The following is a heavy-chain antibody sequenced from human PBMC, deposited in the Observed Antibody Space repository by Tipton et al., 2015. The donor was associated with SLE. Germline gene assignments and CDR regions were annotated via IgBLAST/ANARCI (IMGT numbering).Heavy chain of an antibody. V-gene: IGHV3-48*01. CDR3: ARGATGGYFDY. D-gene: IGHD1-26*01. CDR2: ISSSSSTI. CDR1: GFTFSSYS. Sequence: SLRLSCAASGFTFSSYSMNWVRQAPGKGLEWVSYISSSSSTIYYADSVKGRFTISRDNAKNSLYLQMNSLRAEDTAVYYCARGATGGYFDYWGQGTLVTVSS. J-gene: IGHJ4*02.